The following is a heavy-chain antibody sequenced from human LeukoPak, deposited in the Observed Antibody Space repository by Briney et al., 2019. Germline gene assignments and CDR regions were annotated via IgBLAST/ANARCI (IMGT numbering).Heavy chain of an antibody. CDR3: ARAMTS. CDR2: ISSSGTII. V-gene: IGHV3-11*04. J-gene: IGHJ4*02. CDR1: GFTFSDSA. Sequence: GGSLRLSCAASGFTFSDSAMSWVRQAPGKGLEWVSHISSSGTIIYYADSVKGRFTISRDNAKNSLYLQMNSLRAEDTAVYYCARAMTSWGQGTLVTVSS. D-gene: IGHD4-11*01.